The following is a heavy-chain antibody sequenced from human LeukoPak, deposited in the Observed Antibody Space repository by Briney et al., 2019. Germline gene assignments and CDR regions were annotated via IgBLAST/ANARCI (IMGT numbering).Heavy chain of an antibody. Sequence: GGSLRLSCAASGFTFSSYVMHWVRRAPGKGLEWVAFIRYDGSNKYYADSVKGRFTISRDNSKNTLYLQMNSLRAEDTAVYYCARTSTYRGPIDYWGQGTLVTVSS. V-gene: IGHV3-30*02. CDR1: GFTFSSYV. D-gene: IGHD2/OR15-2a*01. CDR3: ARTSTYRGPIDY. CDR2: IRYDGSNK. J-gene: IGHJ4*02.